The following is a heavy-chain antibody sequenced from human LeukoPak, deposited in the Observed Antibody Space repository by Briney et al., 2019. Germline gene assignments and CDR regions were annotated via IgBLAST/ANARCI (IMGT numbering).Heavy chain of an antibody. J-gene: IGHJ4*02. Sequence: GESLKISCKGSGYSFTSYWISWVRQMPGKGLEWMGRIDPSDSYTNYNPPFQGHVTISADKSISTAYLQWSSLKASDTAMYYCARHTRGIVVVPAAIDYWGQGTLVTVSS. V-gene: IGHV5-10-1*01. CDR1: GYSFTSYW. CDR2: IDPSDSYT. D-gene: IGHD2-2*01. CDR3: ARHTRGIVVVPAAIDY.